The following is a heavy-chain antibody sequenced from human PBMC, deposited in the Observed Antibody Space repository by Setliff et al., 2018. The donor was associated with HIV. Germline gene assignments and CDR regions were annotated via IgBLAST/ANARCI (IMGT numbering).Heavy chain of an antibody. V-gene: IGHV4-61*01. Sequence: SETLSLTCTVSGGSIDSTSYYWSWIRQPPGKGLEWLGCLYYTGRANYNPSLKSRLTVSVDTSKSQFSLKLSSVTAADTAVYYCARDGYNYKKGTSYMDVWGKGTTVTVSS. J-gene: IGHJ6*03. CDR3: ARDGYNYKKGTSYMDV. D-gene: IGHD5-12*01. CDR2: LYYTGRA. CDR1: GGSIDSTSYY.